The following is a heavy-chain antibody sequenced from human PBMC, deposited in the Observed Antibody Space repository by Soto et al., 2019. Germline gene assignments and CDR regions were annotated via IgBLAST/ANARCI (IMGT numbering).Heavy chain of an antibody. CDR2: INHSGST. J-gene: IGHJ4*02. D-gene: IGHD5-12*01. Sequence: PSETLSLTCAVYGGSFSGYYWSWIRQPPGKGLEWIGEINHSGSTNYNPSLKSRVTISVDTSKNQFSLKLSSVTAADTAVYYCASGHSGYDLSAGFDYWGQGTLVTVSS. CDR3: ASGHSGYDLSAGFDY. CDR1: GGSFSGYY. V-gene: IGHV4-34*01.